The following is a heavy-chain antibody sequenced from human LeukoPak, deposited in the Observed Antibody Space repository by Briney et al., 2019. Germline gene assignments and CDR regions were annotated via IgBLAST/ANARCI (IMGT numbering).Heavy chain of an antibody. J-gene: IGHJ3*02. CDR2: VYYSGST. CDR3: ARHVSRYDFWSGIVGDAFDI. CDR1: GGSISSGSYY. Sequence: SETLSLTCTVSGGSISSGSYYWGWIRQPPGKGLEWIGSVYYSGSTYYNPSLKSRVTISVDTSKNQFSLKLSSVTAADTAVYYCARHVSRYDFWSGIVGDAFDIWGQGTMVTVSS. D-gene: IGHD3-3*01. V-gene: IGHV4-39*01.